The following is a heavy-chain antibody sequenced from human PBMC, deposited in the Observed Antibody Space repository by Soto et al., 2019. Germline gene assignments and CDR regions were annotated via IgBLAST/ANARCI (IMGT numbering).Heavy chain of an antibody. D-gene: IGHD3-22*01. J-gene: IGHJ4*02. V-gene: IGHV3-23*01. CDR1: GFTFSSYA. CDR3: AKDLDGVWATMIK. CDR2: ISGSGGST. Sequence: TGGSLRLSCAASGFTFSSYAMSWVRQAPGKGLEWVSAISGSGGSTYYADSVKGRFTISRDNSKNTLYLQMNSLRAEDTAVYYCAKDLDGVWATMIKWGQGTLVTVSS.